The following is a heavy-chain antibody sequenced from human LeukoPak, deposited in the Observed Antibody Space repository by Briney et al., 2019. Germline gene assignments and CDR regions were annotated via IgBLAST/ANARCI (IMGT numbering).Heavy chain of an antibody. D-gene: IGHD3-10*01. CDR3: ARSYGSGSPCDL. V-gene: IGHV4-59*01. CDR2: IYYSGSA. Sequence: PSETLSLTCNVSGGSISSYYWSWIRQPPGKGLAWIGYIYYSGSANYNPSLKSQVTISVDTSKNQFSLKLRYVTAADTAGYYCARSYGSGSPCDLWGRGTLVSVSS. CDR1: GGSISSYY. J-gene: IGHJ2*01.